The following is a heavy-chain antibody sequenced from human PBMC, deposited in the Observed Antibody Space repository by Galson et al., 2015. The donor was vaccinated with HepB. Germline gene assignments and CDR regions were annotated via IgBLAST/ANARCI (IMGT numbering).Heavy chain of an antibody. Sequence: SLRLSCAASGFSFSSYRMHWVRQAPGKGLVWVSRIKSDGSNTTYADSVKGRFTISRDNAKNTLYLQMNSLRAEDTAVYYCARGLLSGVVVTPTGYWGQGTLVTVSS. D-gene: IGHD2-21*02. CDR1: GFSFSSYR. CDR3: ARGLLSGVVVTPTGY. CDR2: IKSDGSNT. V-gene: IGHV3-74*01. J-gene: IGHJ4*02.